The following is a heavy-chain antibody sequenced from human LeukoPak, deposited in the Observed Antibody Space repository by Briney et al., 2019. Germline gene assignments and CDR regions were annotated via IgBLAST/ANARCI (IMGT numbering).Heavy chain of an antibody. CDR2: VNPRSGDA. J-gene: IGHJ6*03. D-gene: IGHD6-19*01. CDR1: GYTFISYN. V-gene: IGHV1-8*03. CDR3: ALSGWYDKGYMDV. Sequence: ASVKVSCKGSGYTFISYNINWLRQATGQGLEWMGWVNPRSGDAGYPQKFQGRLTITRDSSIDTAYMDLSGLSSEDTAVYYCALSGWYDKGYMDVWGKGTTVTVSS.